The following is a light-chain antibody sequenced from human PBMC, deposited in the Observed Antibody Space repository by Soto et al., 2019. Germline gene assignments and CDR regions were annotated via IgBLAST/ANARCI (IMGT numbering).Light chain of an antibody. Sequence: QSALTQPPSASGSPGQSVTISCSGTSSDVGGYNYVSWYQQRPGKAPKLMIYEVNKRPSEVPDRFSGSKSGNTASLTVSGLQAEDEADYYCSSYAGSTRGYVFGTGTKVTVL. J-gene: IGLJ1*01. CDR2: EVN. CDR3: SSYAGSTRGYV. CDR1: SSDVGGYNY. V-gene: IGLV2-8*01.